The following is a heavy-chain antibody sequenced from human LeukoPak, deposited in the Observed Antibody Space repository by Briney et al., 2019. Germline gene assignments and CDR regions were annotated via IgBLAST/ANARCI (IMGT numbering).Heavy chain of an antibody. CDR2: IKQDGSEK. Sequence: GGSLRLSCAASGFTSSSYWMSWVRQAPGKGLEWVANIKQDGSEKYYVDSVKGRFTISRDNAKNSLYLQMNGLRAEDTAVYYCASTKFYYMDVWGKGTTVTVSS. CDR1: GFTSSSYW. J-gene: IGHJ6*03. V-gene: IGHV3-7*01. CDR3: ASTKFYYMDV. D-gene: IGHD2-2*01.